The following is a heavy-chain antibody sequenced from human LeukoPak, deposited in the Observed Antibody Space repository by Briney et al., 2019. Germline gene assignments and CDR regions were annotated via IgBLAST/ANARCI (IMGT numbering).Heavy chain of an antibody. CDR3: SRGSGWLSVY. CDR1: GFTFSSYG. Sequence: GGSLRLSCAASGFTFSSYGLSWVRQAPGKGLEWIGFISGGTTEYAASLKGRFTISRDDSTSIAYLQMNSLTTEDTAVYYCSRGSGWLSVYWGQGTLVTVSS. D-gene: IGHD6-19*01. V-gene: IGHV3-49*04. J-gene: IGHJ4*02. CDR2: ISGGTT.